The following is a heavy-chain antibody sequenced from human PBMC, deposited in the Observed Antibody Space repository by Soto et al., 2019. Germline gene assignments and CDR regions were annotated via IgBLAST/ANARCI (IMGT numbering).Heavy chain of an antibody. CDR2: IIPIFGTA. CDR3: ARTVILRSGVQGSPFDY. Sequence: QVQLVQSGAEVKKPGSSVKVSCKASGGTFSSYAISWVRQAPGQGLEWMGGIIPIFGTANYAQKFQGRVTITADESTSTAYRELSSLRSEDTAVYYCARTVILRSGVQGSPFDYWGQGTLVTVSS. J-gene: IGHJ4*02. D-gene: IGHD2-15*01. CDR1: GGTFSSYA. V-gene: IGHV1-69*01.